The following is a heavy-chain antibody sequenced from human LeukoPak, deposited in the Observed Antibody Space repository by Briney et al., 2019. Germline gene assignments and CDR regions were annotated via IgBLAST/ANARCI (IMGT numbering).Heavy chain of an antibody. CDR2: IQYDGRNK. V-gene: IGHV3-30*02. CDR3: ATVASTTYYYYYMDV. J-gene: IGHJ6*03. D-gene: IGHD2/OR15-2a*01. Sequence: PGGSLRLSCAASTFAFSNYGMHWVRQAPGKGLEWVAFIQYDGRNKYYADSVKGRFTISRDNSKNSLYLQMNSLRAEDTAVYYCATVASTTYYYYYMDVWGKGTTVTVSS. CDR1: TFAFSNYG.